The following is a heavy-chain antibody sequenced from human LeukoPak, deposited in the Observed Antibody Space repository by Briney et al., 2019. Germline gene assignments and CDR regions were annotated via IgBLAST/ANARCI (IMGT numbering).Heavy chain of an antibody. CDR3: ATEVIIAVTGNDY. V-gene: IGHV3-15*07. CDR1: GFTFSNVW. CDR2: IRSKTHGETI. J-gene: IGHJ4*02. Sequence: GGSLRLSCAASGFTFSNVWMNWVRQAPGKGLEWVGRIRSKTHGETIDYAAPVRGRFTISRDDSKNTLYLQLNSLKTEDTAVYYCATEVIIAVTGNDYWGQGSLVTVSS. D-gene: IGHD6-19*01.